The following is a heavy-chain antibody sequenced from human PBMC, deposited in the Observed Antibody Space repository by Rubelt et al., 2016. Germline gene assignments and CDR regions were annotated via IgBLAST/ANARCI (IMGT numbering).Heavy chain of an antibody. Sequence: GFTFSGAGMHWVRQAPGKGLEWVAFLPYDESGKYYADSVKGRFTISRDTSKNTLYLQMNSLRAEDTAVYYCARQSTGYGMDVWGQGTTVTVSS. CDR1: GFTFSGAG. J-gene: IGHJ6*02. CDR3: ARQSTGYGMDV. V-gene: IGHV3-33*05. D-gene: IGHD1-1*01. CDR2: LPYDESGK.